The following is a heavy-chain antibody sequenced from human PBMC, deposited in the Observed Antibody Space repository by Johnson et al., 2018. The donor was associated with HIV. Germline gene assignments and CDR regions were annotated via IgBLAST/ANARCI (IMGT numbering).Heavy chain of an antibody. Sequence: VQLVESGGVVVQPGGSLRLSCAASGFTFDDYAMHWVRQAPGKGLEWVSLISWDGGSTYYADSVKGRFTISRDNSKNSLYLQMNSLRAEDTALYYCAKDSMPWNDETTDAFDIWGQGTLVTVSS. CDR1: GFTFDDYA. CDR3: AKDSMPWNDETTDAFDI. D-gene: IGHD1-1*01. J-gene: IGHJ3*02. CDR2: ISWDGGST. V-gene: IGHV3-43D*03.